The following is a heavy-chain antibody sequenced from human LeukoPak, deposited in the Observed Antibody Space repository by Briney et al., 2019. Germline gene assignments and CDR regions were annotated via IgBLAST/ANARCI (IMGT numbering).Heavy chain of an antibody. Sequence: ASVKVSYKASRGTFNTYTFHWVRQAPGQRLEWLGRIIPMLEITNYPQKLQGRGTITADESTSAAYMELSSLTSEDTAVYYYARESPHSSGWDNSLDIWGQGTMVTVSS. CDR3: ARESPHSSGWDNSLDI. J-gene: IGHJ3*02. D-gene: IGHD6-19*01. V-gene: IGHV1-69*04. CDR1: RGTFNTYT. CDR2: IIPMLEIT.